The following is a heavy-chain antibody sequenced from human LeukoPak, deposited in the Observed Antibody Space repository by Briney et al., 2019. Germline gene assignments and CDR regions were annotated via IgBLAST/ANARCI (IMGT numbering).Heavy chain of an antibody. CDR2: INPNSGGT. V-gene: IGHV1-2*02. D-gene: IGHD4-17*01. J-gene: IGHJ3*02. Sequence: GASVKVSCKASGYTFTGYYMHWVRQAPGQGLEWMGWINPNSGGTNYAQKFQGRVTMTRDTSISTAYMELSRLRSDDTAVYYCAAKRRGTYGDGAFDIWGQGTMVTVSS. CDR3: AAKRRGTYGDGAFDI. CDR1: GYTFTGYY.